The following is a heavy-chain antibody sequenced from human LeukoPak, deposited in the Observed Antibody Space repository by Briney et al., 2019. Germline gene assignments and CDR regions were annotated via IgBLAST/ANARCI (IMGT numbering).Heavy chain of an antibody. CDR2: LYDDGTT. D-gene: IGHD1-1*01. CDR1: GFTVSSHF. Sequence: GGSLRLSCAASGFTVSSHFMSWVRQAPGKGLERVSVLYDDGTTKYPDSVKGRFTISRDNSKNTLYLQMNSLRAEDTAVYYCAKERTSEGYFDYWGQGTLVTVSS. J-gene: IGHJ4*02. CDR3: AKERTSEGYFDY. V-gene: IGHV3-53*01.